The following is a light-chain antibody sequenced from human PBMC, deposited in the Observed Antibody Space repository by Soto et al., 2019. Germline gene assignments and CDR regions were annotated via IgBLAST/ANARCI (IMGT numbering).Light chain of an antibody. CDR2: YDS. V-gene: IGLV3-21*01. Sequence: SYELTQPPSVSVAPGETARITCGGNNIGRKSVHWYHQKPGQAPVLVIYYDSDRPSGIPERFSGSNSGNTATLTITRVEARDEADYYRPVWHSTSAPSVVGGGATLTVL. J-gene: IGLJ2*01. CDR1: NIGRKS. CDR3: PVWHSTSAPSV.